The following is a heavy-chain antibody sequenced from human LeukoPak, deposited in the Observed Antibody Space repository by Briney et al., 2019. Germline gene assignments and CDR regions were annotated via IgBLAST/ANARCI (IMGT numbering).Heavy chain of an antibody. CDR2: INAGNGNT. V-gene: IGHV1-3*01. D-gene: IGHD1-14*01. CDR1: GYTFTSYA. Sequence: GASVKVSCKASGYTFTSYAMHWVRQAPGQRLEWMGWINAGNGNTKYSQKFQGRVTITRDTSASTAYMELSSLRSEDTAVYYCASAGIRGYYYYYGMDVWGQGTTVTVSS. CDR3: ASAGIRGYYYYYGMDV. J-gene: IGHJ6*02.